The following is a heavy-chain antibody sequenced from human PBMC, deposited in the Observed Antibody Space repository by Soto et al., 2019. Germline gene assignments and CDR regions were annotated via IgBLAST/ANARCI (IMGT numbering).Heavy chain of an antibody. D-gene: IGHD3-9*01. CDR3: AKATSDYDIPRDGMDV. V-gene: IGHV3-23*01. CDR2: ISGSGGST. Sequence: GGSLRLSCAASGFTFSSYAMSWVRQAPGKGLEWVSAISGSGGSTYYADSVKGRFTISRDNSKNTLYLQMNSLRAEDTAVYYCAKATSDYDIPRDGMDVWGQGTTVTVSS. CDR1: GFTFSSYA. J-gene: IGHJ6*02.